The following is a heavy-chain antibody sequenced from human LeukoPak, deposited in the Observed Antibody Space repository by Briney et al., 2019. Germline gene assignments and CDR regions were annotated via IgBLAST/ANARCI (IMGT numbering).Heavy chain of an antibody. CDR2: ISSDGNTQ. Sequence: GGSLRLSCAASGFTFRSYAVHWVRQPPGKGLEWVAVISSDGNTQFYADSVKGRFTISRDNSKNTLYLQMNSLRAEDTAVYYCAKDPTIFGVVTYYFDYWGQGTLVTVSS. V-gene: IGHV3-30-3*01. D-gene: IGHD3-3*01. CDR3: AKDPTIFGVVTYYFDY. CDR1: GFTFRSYA. J-gene: IGHJ4*02.